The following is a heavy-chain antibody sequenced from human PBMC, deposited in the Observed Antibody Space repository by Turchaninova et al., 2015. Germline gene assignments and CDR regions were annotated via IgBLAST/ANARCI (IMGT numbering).Heavy chain of an antibody. D-gene: IGHD6-13*01. V-gene: IGHV6-1*01. J-gene: IGHJ4*02. CDR2: TYYRSKWFN. Sequence: QVQLQQSGPGLVKPSQTHPVPCAIPGDSASSNSAAWDGIRQSPSRGLEWLGRTYYRSKWFNDYAVSVKSRIIINADTSKNQFSLQLNSVTPEDTAVYYCARGSSWPLDYWGQGTLVTVSS. CDR1: GDSASSNSAA. CDR3: ARGSSWPLDY.